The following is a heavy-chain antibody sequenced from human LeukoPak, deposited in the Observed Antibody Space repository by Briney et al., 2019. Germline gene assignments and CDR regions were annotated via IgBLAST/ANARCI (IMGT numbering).Heavy chain of an antibody. CDR2: ISAYNGNT. CDR3: ARDRVDTAMVPDY. V-gene: IGHV1-18*04. Sequence: GASVKVSCKASGYTFTSYGISWVRQAPGQGLEWMGWISAYNGNTNYAQKLQGRVTSTSTAYMELRSLRSEDTAVYYCARDRVDTAMVPDYWGQGTLVTVSS. CDR1: GYTFTSYG. D-gene: IGHD5-18*01. J-gene: IGHJ4*02.